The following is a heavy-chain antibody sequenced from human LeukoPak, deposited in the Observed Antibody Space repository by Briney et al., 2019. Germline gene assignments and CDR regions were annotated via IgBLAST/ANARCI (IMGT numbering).Heavy chain of an antibody. D-gene: IGHD2-21*02. J-gene: IGHJ4*02. V-gene: IGHV3-30-3*01. CDR3: ARGDIVVVTAMLDY. CDR1: GFTLSSYA. Sequence: PGRSLRLSCAASGFTLSSYAMHWVRQAPGKGLEWVAVISYDGSNKYYADSVKGRFTISRDNSKNTLYLQMNGLRAEDTAVYYCARGDIVVVTAMLDYWGQGTLVTVSS. CDR2: ISYDGSNK.